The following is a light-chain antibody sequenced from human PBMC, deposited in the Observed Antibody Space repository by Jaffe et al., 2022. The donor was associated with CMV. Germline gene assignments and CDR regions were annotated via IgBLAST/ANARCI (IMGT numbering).Light chain of an antibody. J-gene: IGLJ2*01. CDR2: DVS. Sequence: QSALTQPASVSGSPQQSITISCTGNTSDIGTNNYVSWYQQHPGKAPKLIIYDVSDRPSGVSNRFSGSKSGNTASLTISGLRAEDEADYFCISYTNSIIRFGGGTKLTVL. CDR3: ISYTNSIIR. V-gene: IGLV2-14*03. CDR1: TSDIGTNNY.